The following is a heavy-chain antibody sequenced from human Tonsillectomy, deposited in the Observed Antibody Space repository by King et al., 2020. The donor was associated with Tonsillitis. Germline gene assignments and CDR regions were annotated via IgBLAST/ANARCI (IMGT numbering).Heavy chain of an antibody. CDR3: ARPKTPSSLSPSDI. V-gene: IGHV4-38-2*01. Sequence: QLQESGPGLVKPSETLSLTCAVSGYSINSAYYWGWIRQPPGKGLEWIGSVYHSGSTYFNPSLRSRVTISVDTSKNQFSLKVTSVTAADTAGYYCARPKTPSSLSPSDIWGQGTMVTVSS. CDR1: GYSINSAYY. J-gene: IGHJ3*02. CDR2: VYHSGST.